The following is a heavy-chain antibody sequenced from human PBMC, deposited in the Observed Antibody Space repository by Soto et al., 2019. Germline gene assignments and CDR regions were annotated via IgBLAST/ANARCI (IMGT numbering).Heavy chain of an antibody. CDR3: AHIPNYYQYYWFDP. V-gene: IGHV2-5*02. J-gene: IGHJ5*02. CDR1: GSSLTTRGVG. CDR2: IYWDDDK. Sequence: QITLKESGPTLVKPTQTLTPTCAFSGSSLTTRGVGVGWIRQPPGKALECLALIYWDDDKRYSPSLQIRLSITKDTSKIQVVLTMTNVDPVDTATYYCAHIPNYYQYYWFDPWGQGTLVVFSS. D-gene: IGHD3-10*01.